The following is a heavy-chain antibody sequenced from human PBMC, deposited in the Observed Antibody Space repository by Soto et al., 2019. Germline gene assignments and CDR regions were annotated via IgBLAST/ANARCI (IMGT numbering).Heavy chain of an antibody. J-gene: IGHJ4*02. CDR2: IYYSGST. CDR1: GGSISSGDYY. Sequence: SETLSLTCTVSGGSISSGDYYWIWIRQHPGKGLEWIGYIYYSGSTYYNPSLKSRVTISVDTSKNQFSLKLSSVTAADTAVYYCARYYYDSSGVDYWGPGTLVTVSS. V-gene: IGHV4-31*03. D-gene: IGHD3-22*01. CDR3: ARYYYDSSGVDY.